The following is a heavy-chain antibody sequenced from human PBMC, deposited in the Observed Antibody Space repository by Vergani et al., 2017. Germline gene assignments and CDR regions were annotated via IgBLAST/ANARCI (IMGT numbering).Heavy chain of an antibody. CDR3: AGDTHSCRRADR. J-gene: IGHJ5*02. CDR2: LSTTGGA. V-gene: IGHV4-59*02. Sequence: QAQLQESGPGLVKPSETLSLTCHVFGVSVTVYNCNWIRQPPGKGLEWIGSLSTTGGATHARHNPSLKSRVSISVDTSKSQFSLRLTSVTAADSAIYYCAGDTHSCRRADRWGQGLLVSVSS. CDR1: GVSVTVYN. D-gene: IGHD2-2*01.